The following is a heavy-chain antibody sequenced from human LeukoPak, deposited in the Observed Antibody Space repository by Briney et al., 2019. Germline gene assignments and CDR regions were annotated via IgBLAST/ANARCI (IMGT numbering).Heavy chain of an antibody. CDR3: ARQHDFWSGYASGFDP. D-gene: IGHD3-3*01. Sequence: SGTLSLTCAVSGYSISSGYYWGWIRPPPGKGLEWIGSIYHSGSTYYNPSLKSRVTISVDTSKNQFSLKLSSVTAADTAVYYCARQHDFWSGYASGFDPWGQGTLVTVSS. V-gene: IGHV4-38-2*01. J-gene: IGHJ5*02. CDR2: IYHSGST. CDR1: GYSISSGYY.